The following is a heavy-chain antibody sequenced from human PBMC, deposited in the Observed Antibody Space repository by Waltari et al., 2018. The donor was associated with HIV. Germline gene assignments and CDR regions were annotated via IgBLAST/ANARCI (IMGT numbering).Heavy chain of an antibody. CDR3: ARDLIGPRII. J-gene: IGHJ4*02. D-gene: IGHD3-16*01. CDR2: LRSSGTTI. Sequence: EVQLVESGGGLVQPGGSLRLSCAASGFTFSSYSMNWVRQAPGKGLEWVSYLRSSGTTIYYADSVKGRFTISRDNAKNSLYLQMNSLRDEDTAVYYCARDLIGPRIIWGQGTLVTVSS. CDR1: GFTFSSYS. V-gene: IGHV3-48*02.